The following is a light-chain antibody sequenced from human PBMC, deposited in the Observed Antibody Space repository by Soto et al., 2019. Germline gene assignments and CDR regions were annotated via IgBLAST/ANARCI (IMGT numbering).Light chain of an antibody. V-gene: IGLV1-40*01. CDR3: QSYDSSLSAQVV. CDR1: SPNIGAGYD. Sequence: QSVLTQPPSVSGAPGQRVTISCTGSSPNIGAGYDVHWYQQLPGTAPKLLIYGNSNRPSGVPDRFSGSKSGTSASLAITGLQAEDEADYYCQSYDSSLSAQVVFGGGTKLTVL. CDR2: GNS. J-gene: IGLJ2*01.